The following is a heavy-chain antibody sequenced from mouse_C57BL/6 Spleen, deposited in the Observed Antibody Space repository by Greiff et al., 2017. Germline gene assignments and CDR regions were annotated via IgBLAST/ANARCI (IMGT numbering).Heavy chain of an antibody. Sequence: VKLVEPGPGLVAPSQCLSITCTVSGFSLTSYGVHWVRQPPGKGLEWLVVIWSDGSTTYNSALKSRLSNSKDNSKSQVFLKMNSLQTDDTAMYYCARHDYYDSSYAMDYWGQGTSVTVSS. CDR3: ARHDYYDSSYAMDY. J-gene: IGHJ4*01. CDR1: GFSLTSYG. V-gene: IGHV2-6-1*01. D-gene: IGHD1-1*01. CDR2: IWSDGST.